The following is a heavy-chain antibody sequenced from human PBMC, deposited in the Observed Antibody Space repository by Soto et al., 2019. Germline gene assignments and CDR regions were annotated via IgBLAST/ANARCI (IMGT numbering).Heavy chain of an antibody. J-gene: IGHJ4*02. D-gene: IGHD2-15*01. Sequence: ASVKVSCKASGCTFTSYGISWVRQAPGQGLDWMGWISAYNGNTNYAQKLQGRVTMTTDTSTSTAYMELRSLRPDDTAVYYCARDLDSPYCSGGSCYHFDYWGQGTLVTVSS. CDR1: GCTFTSYG. CDR3: ARDLDSPYCSGGSCYHFDY. CDR2: ISAYNGNT. V-gene: IGHV1-18*01.